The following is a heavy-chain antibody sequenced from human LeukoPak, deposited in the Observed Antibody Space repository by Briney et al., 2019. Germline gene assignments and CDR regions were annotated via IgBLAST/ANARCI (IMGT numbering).Heavy chain of an antibody. CDR2: IPYRRST. D-gene: IGHD5-18*01. CDR3: ARHVGTAIKRTLMDV. Sequence: KPSETLSLTCTVSGGSISTYYWGWIRQPPGKGLEWIGTIPYRRSTYYNPSLRSRVTMSVDTSKNQFSLKLSSVTAEDTAVFYCARHVGTAIKRTLMDVWGKGTTVTVSS. CDR1: GGSISTYY. J-gene: IGHJ6*04. V-gene: IGHV4-39*01.